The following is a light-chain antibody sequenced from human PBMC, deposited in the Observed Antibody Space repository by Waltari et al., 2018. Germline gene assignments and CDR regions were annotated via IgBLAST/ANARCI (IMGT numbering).Light chain of an antibody. J-gene: IGLJ1*01. V-gene: IGLV2-23*02. CDR2: EVS. Sequence: SALTQPASVSGSPGQSITISCTETSRNVGSSPLLSWYQRHPGGDPKLLIYEVSERPSGVSNRFSGSKSGKTASLTISGLQAEDEADYYCCAFAGRGIYVFGTGTQVTVL. CDR1: SRNVGSSPL. CDR3: CAFAGRGIYV.